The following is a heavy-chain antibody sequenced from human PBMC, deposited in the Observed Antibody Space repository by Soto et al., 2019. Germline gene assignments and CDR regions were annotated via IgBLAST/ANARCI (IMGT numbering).Heavy chain of an antibody. CDR2: ISGSGGST. CDR1: GFTFSSYA. CDR3: ATPPPYYYSSGYSAFDY. D-gene: IGHD3-22*01. V-gene: IGHV3-23*01. J-gene: IGHJ4*02. Sequence: GGSLRLSCAASGFTFSSYAMSWVRQAPGKGLEWVSAISGSGGSTYYADSVKGRFTISRDNSKNTLYLQMNSLRAEDTAVYYCATPPPYYYSSGYSAFDYRGQGTLVTVSA.